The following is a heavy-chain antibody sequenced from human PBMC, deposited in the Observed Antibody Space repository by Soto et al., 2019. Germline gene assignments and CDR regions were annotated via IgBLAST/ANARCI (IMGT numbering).Heavy chain of an antibody. CDR1: GYSFNSYW. CDR2: IFPSGSDT. D-gene: IGHD2-2*01. V-gene: IGHV5-51*01. Sequence: GESLKISCRGSGYSFNSYWIGWVRQMPGKGLEWMGIIFPSGSDTRYSPSFRGQVTISADKSISTAYLQWSSLKASDTAMYYCARHSCSSTSCYYYYYGMDVWGQGTTVTVSS. CDR3: ARHSCSSTSCYYYYYGMDV. J-gene: IGHJ6*02.